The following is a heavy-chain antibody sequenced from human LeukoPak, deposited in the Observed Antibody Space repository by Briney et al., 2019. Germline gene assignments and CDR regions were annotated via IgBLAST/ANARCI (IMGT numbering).Heavy chain of an antibody. CDR3: ASPEWLPDSIDI. Sequence: GGSLRLSCAASGFTVSSNYMSWVRQAPGKGLEWVANIKQDGSEKYYVDSVKGRFTISRDNARNSLYLQMNSLRAEDTAVYYCASPEWLPDSIDIWGQGTMVTVSS. CDR1: GFTVSSNY. D-gene: IGHD3-3*01. CDR2: IKQDGSEK. J-gene: IGHJ3*02. V-gene: IGHV3-7*01.